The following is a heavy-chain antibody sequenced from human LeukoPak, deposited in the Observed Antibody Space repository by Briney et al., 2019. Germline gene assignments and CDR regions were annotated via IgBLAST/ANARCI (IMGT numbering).Heavy chain of an antibody. CDR3: ARQVVSDKYYYALDV. J-gene: IGHJ6*02. CDR1: GGSISSYY. CDR2: MMYSGST. Sequence: PSETLSLTCTVSGGSISSYYWSWIRQSPGKGLEWIGYMMYSGSTNYNPSLKSRVTISVDTSKKQFSLKLNSVTAADTAVYYCARQVVSDKYYYALDVWSQGTTVTVSS. D-gene: IGHD5/OR15-5a*01. V-gene: IGHV4-59*08.